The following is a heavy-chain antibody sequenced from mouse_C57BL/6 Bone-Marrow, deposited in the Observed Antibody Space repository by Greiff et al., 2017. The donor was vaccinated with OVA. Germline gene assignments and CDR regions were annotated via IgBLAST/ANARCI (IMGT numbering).Heavy chain of an antibody. Sequence: EVKLVESGGGLVQPGCSLSLSCAASGFTFTDYYMSWVRQPPGKALEWLGFIRNKANGYTTEYSASVKGRFTISRDNSQSILYLQMNALRAEDSATYYCARYHWSYFDYWGQGTTLTVSS. V-gene: IGHV7-3*01. D-gene: IGHD4-1*01. CDR1: GFTFTDYY. J-gene: IGHJ2*01. CDR2: IRNKANGYTT. CDR3: ARYHWSYFDY.